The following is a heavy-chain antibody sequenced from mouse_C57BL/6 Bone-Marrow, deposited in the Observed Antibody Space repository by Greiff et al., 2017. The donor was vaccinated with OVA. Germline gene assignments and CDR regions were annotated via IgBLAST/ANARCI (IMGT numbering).Heavy chain of an antibody. J-gene: IGHJ2*01. V-gene: IGHV1-54*01. CDR3: ARNGYYTFLFDY. CDR1: GYAFTNYL. D-gene: IGHD2-3*01. CDR2: INPGSGGT. Sequence: QVQLQQSGAELVRPGTSVKVSCKASGYAFTNYLIEWVKQRPGQGLEWIGVINPGSGGTNYNEKFKGKATLTADKSSSTAYMQLSSLTSEDSAVYFCARNGYYTFLFDYWGQGTTLTVSS.